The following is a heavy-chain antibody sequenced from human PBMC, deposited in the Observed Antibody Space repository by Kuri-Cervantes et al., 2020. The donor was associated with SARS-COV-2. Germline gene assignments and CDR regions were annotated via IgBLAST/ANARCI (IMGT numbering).Heavy chain of an antibody. V-gene: IGHV4-34*01. CDR3: AREYCSSTSCYGAFDI. CDR2: INHSGST. J-gene: IGHJ3*02. Sequence: GSLRLSCAASGFTFSSYAMSWVRQAPGKGLEWTGEINHSGSTNYNPSLKSRVTISVDTSKNQFSLKLSSVTAADTAVYYCAREYCSSTSCYGAFDIWGQGTMVTVSS. D-gene: IGHD2-2*01. CDR1: GFTFSSYA.